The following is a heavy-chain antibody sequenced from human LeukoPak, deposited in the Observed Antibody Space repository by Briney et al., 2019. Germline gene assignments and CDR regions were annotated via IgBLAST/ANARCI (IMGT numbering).Heavy chain of an antibody. CDR1: GFTFSNYW. V-gene: IGHV3-7*01. CDR3: GWLYGSGRGY. Sequence: GGSLRLSCAASGFTFSNYWMNWVRQAPGKGLEWVANIKHDGSEKYYVDSVKGRFTISRDNAKNSLYLQMNSLRAEDTAVYYCGWLYGSGRGYWGQGTLVTVSS. CDR2: IKHDGSEK. J-gene: IGHJ4*02. D-gene: IGHD3-10*01.